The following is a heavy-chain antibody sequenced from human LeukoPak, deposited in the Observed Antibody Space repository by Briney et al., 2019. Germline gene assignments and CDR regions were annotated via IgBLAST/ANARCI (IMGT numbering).Heavy chain of an antibody. D-gene: IGHD6-19*01. Sequence: GGSLRLSCAASGFTFSTYGMHWVRQAPGKGLEWVAVICFDGSNQYYVDSVRGRFSISRDNSKNTLYLQMNTLRAEDTGVYYCARDRGSGDSFDLWGQGAMVTVSS. CDR3: ARDRGSGDSFDL. CDR1: GFTFSTYG. J-gene: IGHJ3*01. V-gene: IGHV3-33*01. CDR2: ICFDGSNQ.